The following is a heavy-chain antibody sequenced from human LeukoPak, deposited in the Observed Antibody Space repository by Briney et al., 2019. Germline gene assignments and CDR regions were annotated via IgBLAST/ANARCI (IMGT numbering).Heavy chain of an antibody. CDR1: GGSFSGHY. V-gene: IGHV4-34*01. D-gene: IGHD3-16*02. Sequence: PSETLSLTCAVYGGSFSGHYWSWIRQPPGKGLEWIGEINHSGSTNYNPSLKSRVTISVDTSKNQFSLKLSSVTAADTAVYYCARGYYDYVWGSYRPNPYFDYWGQGTLVTVSS. CDR3: ARGYYDYVWGSYRPNPYFDY. CDR2: INHSGST. J-gene: IGHJ4*02.